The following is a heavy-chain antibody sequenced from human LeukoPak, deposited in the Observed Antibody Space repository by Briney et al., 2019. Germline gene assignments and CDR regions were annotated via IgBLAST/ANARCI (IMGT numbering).Heavy chain of an antibody. D-gene: IGHD1-26*01. Sequence: ASVKVSCKASGGTFSSYAISWVRQAPGQGLEWMGGIIPIFGTADYAQKFQGRVTITADESTSTAYMELSSLRSEDTAVYYCARAPRGSRPHYFDYWGQGTLVTVSS. J-gene: IGHJ4*02. V-gene: IGHV1-69*01. CDR2: IIPIFGTA. CDR1: GGTFSSYA. CDR3: ARAPRGSRPHYFDY.